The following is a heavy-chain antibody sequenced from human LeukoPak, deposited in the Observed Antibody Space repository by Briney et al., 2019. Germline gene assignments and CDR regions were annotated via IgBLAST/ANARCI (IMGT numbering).Heavy chain of an antibody. CDR2: THPGDSNT. J-gene: IGHJ4*02. Sequence: GASLKISCKASGYTFTNFWIGWVRPLPGKGLEWMGITHPGDSNTRYSPSLQGQVTISADKSISTAYLQWSSLKASDTAIYYCTRPLRRDGYNIFDYWGQGTLVTVSS. D-gene: IGHD5-12*01. CDR3: TRPLRRDGYNIFDY. V-gene: IGHV5-51*01. CDR1: GYTFTNFW.